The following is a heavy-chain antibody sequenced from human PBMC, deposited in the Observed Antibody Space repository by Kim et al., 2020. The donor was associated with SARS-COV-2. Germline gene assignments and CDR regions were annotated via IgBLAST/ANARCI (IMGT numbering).Heavy chain of an antibody. V-gene: IGHV3-30*18. D-gene: IGHD5-12*01. CDR2: ISYDGSNK. CDR1: GFTFSSYG. CDR3: AKGSVAFPDY. J-gene: IGHJ4*02. Sequence: GGSLRLSCAASGFTFSSYGMHWVRQAPGKGLEWVAVISYDGSNKYYADSVKGRFTISRDNSKNTLYLQMNSLRAEDTAVYYCAKGSVAFPDYWGQGTLVTVSS.